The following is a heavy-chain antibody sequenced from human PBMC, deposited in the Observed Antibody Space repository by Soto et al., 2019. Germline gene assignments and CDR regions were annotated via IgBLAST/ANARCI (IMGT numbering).Heavy chain of an antibody. J-gene: IGHJ4*02. Sequence: PGGSLRLSCAASGFLSSNYAMGWVRQAPGTGLEWVSGISGSGVNTYYADSVKGRFTISRDNSKNALYLEMKSLRAGDTAVYYCIKEARGHSYARLWGRGTPVTVSS. CDR2: ISGSGVNT. D-gene: IGHD3-16*01. CDR3: IKEARGHSYARL. CDR1: GFLSSNYA. V-gene: IGHV3-23*01.